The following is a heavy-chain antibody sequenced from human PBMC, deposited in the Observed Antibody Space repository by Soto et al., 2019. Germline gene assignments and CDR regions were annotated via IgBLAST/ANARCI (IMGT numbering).Heavy chain of an antibody. CDR3: ASAYYYDSSGYSPGGY. D-gene: IGHD3-22*01. CDR1: GLTFSSYW. V-gene: IGHV3-7*01. CDR2: IKQDGSQK. J-gene: IGHJ4*02. Sequence: GGSLRLSCAASGLTFSSYWMSWVRQAPGKGLEWVANIKQDGSQKYYVDSVKGRFTISRDNAKNSLYLQMNSLRVEDMAVYYCASAYYYDSSGYSPGGYWGQGTLVTVSS.